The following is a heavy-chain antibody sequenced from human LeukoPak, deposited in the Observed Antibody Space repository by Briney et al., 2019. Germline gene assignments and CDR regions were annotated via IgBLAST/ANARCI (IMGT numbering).Heavy chain of an antibody. V-gene: IGHV3-9*01. CDR1: GLTFDDYA. Sequence: GGSLRLSCAASGLTFDDYAMHWVRQAPGKGLEWVSGISWNSGSIGYADSVKGRFTISRDNAKNSLYLQMNSLRAEDTALYYCAKAQANYDFWSGYFDYWGQGTLVTVSS. D-gene: IGHD3-3*01. CDR3: AKAQANYDFWSGYFDY. J-gene: IGHJ4*02. CDR2: ISWNSGSI.